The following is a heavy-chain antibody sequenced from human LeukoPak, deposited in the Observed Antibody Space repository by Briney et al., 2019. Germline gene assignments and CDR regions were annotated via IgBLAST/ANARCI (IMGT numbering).Heavy chain of an antibody. CDR3: ARAYYDFWSGYSNWFDP. CDR1: GGSISSYY. Sequence: SETLSLTCTVSGGSISSYYWSWIRQPAGKGLEWIGRIYTRGSTNYNPSLKSRVTMSVDTSKNQFSLKLSSVTAADTAVYYCARAYYDFWSGYSNWFDPWGQGTLVTVSS. J-gene: IGHJ5*02. D-gene: IGHD3-3*01. V-gene: IGHV4-4*07. CDR2: IYTRGST.